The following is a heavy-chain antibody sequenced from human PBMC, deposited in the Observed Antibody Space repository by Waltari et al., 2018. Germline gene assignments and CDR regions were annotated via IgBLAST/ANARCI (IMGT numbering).Heavy chain of an antibody. CDR3: ARAGTVGGGGFDY. CDR1: GGTFSSYA. Sequence: QVQLVQSGAEVKKPGSSVKVSCKASGGTFSSYAHSWVRQAPGHGLGWRGGILPMFGTANYEQKFQGGVTITADESTSTAYMGRSSLRSEDRAVYYCARAGTVGGGGFDYWGQGTLVTVSS. V-gene: IGHV1-69*01. J-gene: IGHJ4*02. D-gene: IGHD6-13*01. CDR2: ILPMFGTA.